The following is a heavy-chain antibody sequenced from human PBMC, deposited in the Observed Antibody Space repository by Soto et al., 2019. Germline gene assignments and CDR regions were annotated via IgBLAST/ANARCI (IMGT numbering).Heavy chain of an antibody. V-gene: IGHV4-59*01. CDR3: ARSVAVPGAHIDY. CDR2: VYYTGST. Sequence: SETLSLTCTVSGGSISSSYWSWIRQSPGKGLEWLGYVYYTGSTNYSPSLRSRVSISVDTSKNEFSLRLSSVTAADTAVYFCARSVAVPGAHIDYWGQGTQVTVSS. D-gene: IGHD6-19*01. CDR1: GGSISSSY. J-gene: IGHJ4*02.